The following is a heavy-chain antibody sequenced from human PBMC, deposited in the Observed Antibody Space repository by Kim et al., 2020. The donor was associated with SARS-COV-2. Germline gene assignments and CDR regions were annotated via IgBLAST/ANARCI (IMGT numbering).Heavy chain of an antibody. Sequence: ASVKVSCKPSGYTFSRYAMNWVRQAPGQGLEWMGWINTDNGNPTYAQGFAGRFVFSFLGTPVNTAYLQINNLQTEDTAVYFCARGFNWGSNWFDPWGQGTQVTVSS. J-gene: IGHJ5*02. CDR3: ARGFNWGSNWFDP. CDR2: INTDNGNP. CDR1: GYTFSRYA. V-gene: IGHV7-4-1*02. D-gene: IGHD7-27*01.